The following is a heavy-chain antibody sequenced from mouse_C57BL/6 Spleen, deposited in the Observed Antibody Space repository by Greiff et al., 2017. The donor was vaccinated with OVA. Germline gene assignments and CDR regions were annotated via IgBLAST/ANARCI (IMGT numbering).Heavy chain of an antibody. CDR2: ISDGGSYT. D-gene: IGHD2-4*01. CDR1: GFTFSSYA. Sequence: EVKLVESGGGLVKPGGSLKLSCAASGFTFSSYAMSWVRQTPEKRLEWVATISDGGSYTYYPDNVKGRFTISRDNAKNNLYLQMSHLKSEDTAMYYCARDTSYYDYAMDYWGQGTSVTVSS. CDR3: ARDTSYYDYAMDY. J-gene: IGHJ4*01. V-gene: IGHV5-4*01.